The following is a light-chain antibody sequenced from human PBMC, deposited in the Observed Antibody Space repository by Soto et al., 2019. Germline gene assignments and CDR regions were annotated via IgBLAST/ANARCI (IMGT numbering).Light chain of an antibody. J-gene: IGKJ5*01. CDR2: GAS. V-gene: IGKV3-20*01. Sequence: ERVMTQSPATLSVSPGERATLSCSSSQIVSSHLAWYQQKPGKAPRLLIYGASSRATGIPDRFSGSGSGTDFTLTISRLEPEDFAVYYCQQYGSSPQVTFGQGTRLEIK. CDR1: QIVSSH. CDR3: QQYGSSPQVT.